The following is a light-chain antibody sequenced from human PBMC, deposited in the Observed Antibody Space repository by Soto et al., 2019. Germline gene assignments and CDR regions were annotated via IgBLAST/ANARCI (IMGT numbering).Light chain of an antibody. Sequence: EIVMTQSQATLSVSPGERATLSCRASQSVGSKLAWYQQKPGQFPRPLIYGASTRATGIPARFSGSGSGTEFTLTFSSLQSEDFEVYFCQQYNDWPLTFGGGAKVEIK. CDR2: GAS. CDR3: QQYNDWPLT. J-gene: IGKJ4*01. V-gene: IGKV3-15*01. CDR1: QSVGSK.